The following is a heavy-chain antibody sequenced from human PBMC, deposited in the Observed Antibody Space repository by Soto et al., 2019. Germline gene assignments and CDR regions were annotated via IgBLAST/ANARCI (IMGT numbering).Heavy chain of an antibody. CDR2: TNSDGSDT. CDR3: ARDRGWSLFDY. V-gene: IGHV3-74*01. D-gene: IGHD6-19*01. J-gene: IGHJ4*02. Sequence: GGSLRLSCASSGFTFSSYWMYWVRQAPGKGLVWVSRTNSDGSDTSYADSVKGRFTISRDNAKNTLYLQMNSLRAEDTAVYYCARDRGWSLFDYWGQGTLVTVSS. CDR1: GFTFSSYW.